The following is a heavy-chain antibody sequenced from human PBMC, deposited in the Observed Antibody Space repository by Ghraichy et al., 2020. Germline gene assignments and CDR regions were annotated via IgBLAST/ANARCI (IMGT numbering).Heavy chain of an antibody. D-gene: IGHD3-3*01. Sequence: LSLTCAASGFTFSSYSMNWVRQAPGKGLEWVSSISSSSSYIYYADSVKGRFTISRDNAKNSLYLQMNSLRAEDTAVYYCARDHGITIFGVVIIRGMDVWGQGTTVTVSS. CDR3: ARDHGITIFGVVIIRGMDV. V-gene: IGHV3-21*01. CDR1: GFTFSSYS. CDR2: ISSSSSYI. J-gene: IGHJ6*02.